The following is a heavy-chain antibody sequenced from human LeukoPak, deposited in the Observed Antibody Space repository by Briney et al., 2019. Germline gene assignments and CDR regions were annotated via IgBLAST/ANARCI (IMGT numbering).Heavy chain of an antibody. CDR2: IYYSGST. CDR1: GGSFSGYY. CDR3: AIPVAGPLYFDY. J-gene: IGHJ4*02. V-gene: IGHV4-39*01. Sequence: PSETLSLTCAVYGGSFSGYYWGWIRQPPGKGLEWIGSIYYSGSTYYNPSLKSRVTISVDTSKNQFSLKLSSVTAADTAVYYCAIPVAGPLYFDYWGQGTLVTVSS. D-gene: IGHD6-19*01.